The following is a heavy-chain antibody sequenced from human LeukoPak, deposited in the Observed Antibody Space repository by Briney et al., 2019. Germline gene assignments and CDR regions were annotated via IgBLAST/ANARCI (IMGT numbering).Heavy chain of an antibody. CDR3: ARVRAAAVWFDP. CDR1: GGSISSGDYY. D-gene: IGHD6-13*01. V-gene: IGHV4-31*02. CDR2: IYYNGSP. Sequence: PSETLSLTCTVSGGSISSGDYYWSWVRQRPGKGLEWIGYIYYNGSPYYNPPLRSRVTISIDTSTNQFSLRLTSVTAADTAVYYCARVRAAAVWFDPWGQGTLVTVSS. J-gene: IGHJ5*02.